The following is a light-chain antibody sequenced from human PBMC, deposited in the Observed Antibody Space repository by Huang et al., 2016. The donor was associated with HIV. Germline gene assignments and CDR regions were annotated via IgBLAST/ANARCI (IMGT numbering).Light chain of an antibody. V-gene: IGKV3-15*01. CDR2: GAS. J-gene: IGKJ1*01. Sequence: EIVMTQSPGTLSVSPGERATLSCRASQRLSNNLSWDQQKPGQAPRLLIYGASTRATDIPARFSGSGSGTEFTLTISSLQSEDFAVYYCQQYNNWPRGTFGQGTKVEMK. CDR1: QRLSNN. CDR3: QQYNNWPRGT.